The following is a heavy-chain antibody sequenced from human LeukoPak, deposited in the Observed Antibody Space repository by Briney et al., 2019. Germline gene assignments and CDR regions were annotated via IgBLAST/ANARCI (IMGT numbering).Heavy chain of an antibody. CDR3: ARDRYYDSSGYFDYFDY. Sequence: ASVKVSCKASGYTFTSYGISWVRQAPGQGLEWMGWISAYNGNTNYAQKLQGRVTMTTDTSTSTAYVELRSLRSDDTAVYYCARDRYYDSSGYFDYFDYWGQGTLVTVSS. J-gene: IGHJ4*02. CDR2: ISAYNGNT. CDR1: GYTFTSYG. D-gene: IGHD3-22*01. V-gene: IGHV1-18*01.